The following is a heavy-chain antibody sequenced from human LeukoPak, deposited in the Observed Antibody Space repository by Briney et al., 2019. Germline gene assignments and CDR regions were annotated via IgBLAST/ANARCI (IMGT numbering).Heavy chain of an antibody. CDR2: TYYRSKWYN. D-gene: IGHD2-2*01. J-gene: IGHJ6*02. CDR1: GDSVSSNSAA. CDR3: ARGYCSSTSCSVYYYYGMDV. Sequence: SQTLSLTCAISGDSVSSNSAAWTWIRQSPSRGLEWLGRTYYRSKWYNDYAVSVKSRITINPDTSKNQFSLQLNSVTPEDTAVYYCARGYCSSTSCSVYYYYGMDVWGQGTTVTVSS. V-gene: IGHV6-1*01.